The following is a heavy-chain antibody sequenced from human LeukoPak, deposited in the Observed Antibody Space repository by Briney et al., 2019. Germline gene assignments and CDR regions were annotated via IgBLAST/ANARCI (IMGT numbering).Heavy chain of an antibody. D-gene: IGHD6-19*01. CDR1: GGSVSSGSYY. CDR3: AREVSGYSSGWYPKFYYYYGMDV. Sequence: SETLSLTCTVSGGSVSSGSYYWSWIRQPPGKGLEWIGYIYYSGSTNYNPSLKSRVTISVDTSKSQFSLKLSSVTAADTAVYYCAREVSGYSSGWYPKFYYYYGMDVWGQGTTVTVSS. J-gene: IGHJ6*02. CDR2: IYYSGST. V-gene: IGHV4-61*01.